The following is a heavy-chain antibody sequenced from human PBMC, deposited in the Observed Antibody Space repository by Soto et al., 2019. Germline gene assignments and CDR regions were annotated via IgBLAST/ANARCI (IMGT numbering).Heavy chain of an antibody. CDR3: ARTYCGGDCSWFDP. CDR1: GGSISSGGYS. CDR2: IYHSGST. Sequence: SETLSLTCAVPGGSISSGGYSWSWIRQPPGKGLEWIGYIYHSGSTYYNPSLKSRVTISVDRSKNQFSLKLSSVTAADTAVYYCARTYCGGDCSWFDPWGQGTLVTVSS. V-gene: IGHV4-30-2*01. J-gene: IGHJ5*02. D-gene: IGHD2-21*02.